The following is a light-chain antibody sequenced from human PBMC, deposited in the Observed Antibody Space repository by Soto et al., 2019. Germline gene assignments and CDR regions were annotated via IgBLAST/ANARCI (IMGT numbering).Light chain of an antibody. J-gene: IGKJ4*01. CDR3: QQYGSSPT. V-gene: IGKV3-20*01. CDR2: DAS. Sequence: EIVLTQSPGTLSLSPGERATLSCRASQSVSSSYLAWYQKKPGQAPRLLIYDASSRATGIPDRFSGSGSGTDFTLTISRLEPEDFGVYYCQQYGSSPTFGRGTKVEIK. CDR1: QSVSSSY.